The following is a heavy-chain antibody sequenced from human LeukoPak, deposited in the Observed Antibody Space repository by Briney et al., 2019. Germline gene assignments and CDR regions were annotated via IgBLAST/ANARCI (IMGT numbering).Heavy chain of an antibody. CDR2: ILPDGSQK. CDR1: GFTFSSYW. V-gene: IGHV3-7*01. Sequence: GGSLRLSCAASGFTFSSYWMSWVRQAPGKGLEWVANILPDGSQKYYVDSVKGRFTISRDNPKNSLYLQINNLRAEDTAVYYCGRLAHNAWYAIDFWGQGTLVTVSS. CDR3: GRLAHNAWYAIDF. D-gene: IGHD2-2*01. J-gene: IGHJ4*02.